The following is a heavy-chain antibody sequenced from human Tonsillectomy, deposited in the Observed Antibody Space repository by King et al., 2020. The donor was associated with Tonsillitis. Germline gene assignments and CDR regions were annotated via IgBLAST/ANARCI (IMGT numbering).Heavy chain of an antibody. CDR3: SRDGASYSSGGSGERYYLDY. J-gene: IGHJ4*02. Sequence: QLQESGPGMVKPSETLSLTCTVSGGSISGYYWTWIRQPPGKGLEWIGYIYDSGSTNYNPSPKSRVTISVDTSKNQFSLKLSSLTAADTAVYYCSRDGASYSSGGSGERYYLDYWGQGTLVTVSS. CDR1: GGSISGYY. V-gene: IGHV4-59*01. CDR2: IYDSGST. D-gene: IGHD6-25*01.